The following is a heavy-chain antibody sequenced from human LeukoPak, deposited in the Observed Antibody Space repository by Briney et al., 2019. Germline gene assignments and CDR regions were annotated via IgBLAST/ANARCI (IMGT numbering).Heavy chain of an antibody. CDR2: ISSKGDYI. Sequence: GGSLRLSCTTSGFPFNIYSMAWVRQAPGKGLEWVSSISSKGDYIFYAVSVKGRFTISRDSSANSMYLQMNSLRAEDAAVYYCVRGMQPSLMRASGMSYWGQGTLVIVSS. D-gene: IGHD2-8*01. CDR1: GFPFNIYS. CDR3: VRGMQPSLMRASGMSY. V-gene: IGHV3-23*01. J-gene: IGHJ4*02.